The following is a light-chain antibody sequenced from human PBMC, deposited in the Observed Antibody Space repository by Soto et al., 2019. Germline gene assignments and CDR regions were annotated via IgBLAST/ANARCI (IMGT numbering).Light chain of an antibody. J-gene: IGKJ1*01. Sequence: EIVMTQSPGTLSLSPGERATLSCRASQSVSSSYLAWYQQKPGQAPRLLIYGASSKATCIPDRFSGSGSGTDNTLTISRLENEDLAVYCCLQSDSSPRTFGQGTKVEIK. CDR1: QSVSSSY. V-gene: IGKV3-20*01. CDR3: LQSDSSPRT. CDR2: GAS.